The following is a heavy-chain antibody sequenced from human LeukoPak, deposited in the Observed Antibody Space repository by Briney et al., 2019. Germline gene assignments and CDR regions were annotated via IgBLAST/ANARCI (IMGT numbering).Heavy chain of an antibody. J-gene: IGHJ4*02. CDR3: ASGYCSSTSCYSAFDY. CDR1: GYTFTSYY. V-gene: IGHV1-46*01. CDR2: INPSGGST. Sequence: ASVKVSCKASGYTFTSYYMHWVRQAPGQGLEWMGIINPSGGSTSYAQKFQGRVTMTRDMFTSTVYMELSSLRSGDTAVYYCASGYCSSTSCYSAFDYWGQGTLVTVSS. D-gene: IGHD2-2*01.